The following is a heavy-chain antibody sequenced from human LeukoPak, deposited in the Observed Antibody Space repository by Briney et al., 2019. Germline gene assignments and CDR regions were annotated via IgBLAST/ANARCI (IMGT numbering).Heavy chain of an antibody. Sequence: GGSLRLSCAASGFTFSNAWMSWVRQAPGKGLEWVGRIKSKTDGGTTDYAAPVKGRFTISRDDSKNALYLQMNSLKTEDTAVYYCTGYYYDSSGYYPGYYFDYWGQGTLVTVSS. CDR3: TGYYYDSSGYYPGYYFDY. J-gene: IGHJ4*02. D-gene: IGHD3-22*01. V-gene: IGHV3-15*01. CDR2: IKSKTDGGTT. CDR1: GFTFSNAW.